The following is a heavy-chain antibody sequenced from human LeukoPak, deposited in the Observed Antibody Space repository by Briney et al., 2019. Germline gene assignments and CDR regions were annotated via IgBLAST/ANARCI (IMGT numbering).Heavy chain of an antibody. CDR3: ARDTPSYYCSSTSCYDFDY. J-gene: IGHJ4*02. CDR1: GYSISSGYY. V-gene: IGHV4-38-2*02. CDR2: IYHSGST. D-gene: IGHD2-2*01. Sequence: SETLSLTCTVSGYSISSGYYWGWIRQPPGKGLEWIGSIYHSGSTYYNPSPKSRVTISVDTSKNQFSLKLSSVTAADTAVYYCARDTPSYYCSSTSCYDFDYWGQGTLVTVSS.